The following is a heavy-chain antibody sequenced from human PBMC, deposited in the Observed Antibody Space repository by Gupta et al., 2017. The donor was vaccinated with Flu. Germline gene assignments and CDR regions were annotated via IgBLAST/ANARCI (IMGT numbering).Heavy chain of an antibody. CDR3: ARQFFYFFQMDV. V-gene: IGHV4-34*02. CDR1: GGSFGGYY. CDR2: IKESGST. D-gene: IGHD3-3*01. J-gene: IGHJ6*04. Sequence: QVQLQQWGARLWKPSVRLSLTCTLSGGSFGGYYWTWIRQSPEKGLEWIGSIKESGSTNYNPSLQSRVSISIDRSEKRFSLGLTSLTAADSAVYYCARQFFYFFQMDVWGEGTPVTVSS.